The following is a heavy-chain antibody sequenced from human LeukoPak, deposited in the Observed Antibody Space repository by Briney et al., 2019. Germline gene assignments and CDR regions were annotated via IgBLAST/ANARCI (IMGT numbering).Heavy chain of an antibody. CDR3: VRGMHDYGDANYYFDQ. Sequence: GGSLRLSCAASGFTFTNYAMSWVRQAPGKGLEWICLIRKKAYGETKEYAASVRGRFAISRDDANGIAYLQMNSLKAEDTGLYYCVRGMHDYGDANYYFDQWGQGTPVTVSS. CDR1: GFTFTNYA. V-gene: IGHV3-49*04. D-gene: IGHD4-17*01. CDR2: IRKKAYGETK. J-gene: IGHJ4*02.